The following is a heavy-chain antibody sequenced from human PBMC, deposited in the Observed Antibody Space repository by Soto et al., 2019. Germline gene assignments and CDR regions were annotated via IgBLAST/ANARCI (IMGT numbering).Heavy chain of an antibody. CDR1: GFNFNVAW. Sequence: GGSLRLSCAASGFNFNVAWMNWVRQAPGRGLEWVGRIKTNADGAATDYAAPVRGRFTISRDDSRNMLYLQMNSLNAEDTAVYYCTTQKTYWGQGTLVTVSS. CDR3: TTQKTY. V-gene: IGHV3-15*07. CDR2: IKTNADGAAT. J-gene: IGHJ4*02.